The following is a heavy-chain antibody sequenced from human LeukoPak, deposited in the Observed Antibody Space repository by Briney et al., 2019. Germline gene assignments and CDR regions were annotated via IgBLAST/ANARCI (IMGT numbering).Heavy chain of an antibody. CDR3: ERVSTGGGPFDP. Sequence: ASVKVSCKASGYTFTGYYMHWVRQAPGQGLEWMGWINPNSGGTNYEQKFQGRVTMTRDTYITTAYMELSRLRSEDTAVYYCERVSTGGGPFDPWGQGTLVTVSS. CDR2: INPNSGGT. V-gene: IGHV1-2*02. CDR1: GYTFTGYY. D-gene: IGHD1-14*01. J-gene: IGHJ5*02.